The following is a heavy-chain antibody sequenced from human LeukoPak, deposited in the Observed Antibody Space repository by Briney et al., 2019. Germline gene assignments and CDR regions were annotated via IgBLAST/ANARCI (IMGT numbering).Heavy chain of an antibody. V-gene: IGHV3-15*01. J-gene: IGHJ4*02. CDR1: GFTFNKAW. D-gene: IGHD3-10*01. CDR3: TTSGTPFEY. Sequence: GGSLRLSCAASGFTFNKAWMSWVRLAPGKGLEWVGRIRNKGDGGTTDYAAPVKGRFTVSRDDSKSTLYLQMNSLKTEDTAVYYCTTSGTPFEYWGQGTLVTVSS. CDR2: IRNKGDGGTT.